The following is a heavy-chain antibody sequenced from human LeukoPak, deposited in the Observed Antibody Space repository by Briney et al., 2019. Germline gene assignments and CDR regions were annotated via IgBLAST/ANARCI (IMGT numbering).Heavy chain of an antibody. CDR3: ARTDDSWPYYGMDV. V-gene: IGHV4-39*07. CDR2: IYYSGST. Sequence: SETLSLTCTVSGGSTSDINYYWGWIRQPPGKGLEWIGNIYYSGSTYYNPSLKSRVTLSVDTSKNQFSLKLSSVTAADTAVYYCARTDDSWPYYGMDVWGQGTTVTVPS. CDR1: GGSTSDINYY. D-gene: IGHD1-1*01. J-gene: IGHJ6*02.